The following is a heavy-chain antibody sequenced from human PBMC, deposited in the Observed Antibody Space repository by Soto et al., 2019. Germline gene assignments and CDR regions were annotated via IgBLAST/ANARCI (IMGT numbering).Heavy chain of an antibody. D-gene: IGHD2-8*01. J-gene: IGHJ5*02. V-gene: IGHV4-61*01. CDR2: IYYSGST. CDR3: ASDPGVGLSARWFVP. CDR1: GGSVNNGNYY. Sequence: QVQLQESGPGLVKPSETLTLTCTVSGGSVNNGNYYWSWIRQPPGKGLEWIGHIYYSGSTNYNHSLKIRVIISIDTSKKQFSLKLSSVTAADTAVYFCASDPGVGLSARWFVPWGQGALVTVSS.